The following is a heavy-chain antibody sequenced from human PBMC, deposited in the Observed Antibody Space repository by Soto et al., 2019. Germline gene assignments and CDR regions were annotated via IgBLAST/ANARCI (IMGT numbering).Heavy chain of an antibody. D-gene: IGHD3-16*01. CDR1: GYTFTTYG. J-gene: IGHJ6*02. Sequence: QVQLVQSGAEVKKPGASVTVSCKASGYTFTTYGVSWARQAPGQGLEWLGWINGYNGNAKYAENLQGRVTMTTDTSTSTAYMELRSLRSDDTAVYYCARMGDVPYYYYGMDVWGQGTTVTVSS. V-gene: IGHV1-18*01. CDR2: INGYNGNA. CDR3: ARMGDVPYYYYGMDV.